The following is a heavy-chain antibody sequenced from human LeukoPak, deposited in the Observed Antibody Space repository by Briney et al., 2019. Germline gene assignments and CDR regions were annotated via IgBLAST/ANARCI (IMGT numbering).Heavy chain of an antibody. CDR2: INLDGSEK. V-gene: IGHV3-7*01. D-gene: IGHD1-26*01. Sequence: GGSLRLSCAASGFTFSSYWMSWVRQAPGKGLEWVANINLDGSEKSYVDSVKGRFIISRDNAENSLYLQINSLRAEDTAVYYCARDTEYSGSFAFDIWGQGTMVTASS. CDR1: GFTFSSYW. J-gene: IGHJ3*02. CDR3: ARDTEYSGSFAFDI.